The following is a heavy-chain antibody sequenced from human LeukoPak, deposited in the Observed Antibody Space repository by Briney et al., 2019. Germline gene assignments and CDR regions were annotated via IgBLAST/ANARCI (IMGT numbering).Heavy chain of an antibody. J-gene: IGHJ4*02. CDR2: INSGGSAI. CDR3: ARGGSYVHY. D-gene: IGHD1-26*01. CDR1: GFTFSSYA. V-gene: IGHV3-48*03. Sequence: QPGGSLRLSCAASGFTFSSYAMSWVRQAPGKGLEWVSYINSGGSAIYYADSVKGRFTISRDNAKNSLYLQMNSLRADDTAVYYCARGGSYVHYWGQGTLVTVSS.